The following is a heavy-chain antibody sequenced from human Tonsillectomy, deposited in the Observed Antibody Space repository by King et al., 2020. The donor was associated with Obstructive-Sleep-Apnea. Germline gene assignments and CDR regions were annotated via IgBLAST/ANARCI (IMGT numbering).Heavy chain of an antibody. V-gene: IGHV4-59*01. CDR1: GGSISTYY. J-gene: IGHJ5*01. Sequence: VQLQESGPGLVKPSETLSLTCSVSGGSISTYYWSWIRQPPGKGLEWIGYIYYSGSTNYNPSLKSRVSISVETSKNQFSLKLSSVTAADTAVYYCARAPYGSGINDWFEPRGQGT. D-gene: IGHD3-10*01. CDR3: ARAPYGSGINDWFEP. CDR2: IYYSGST.